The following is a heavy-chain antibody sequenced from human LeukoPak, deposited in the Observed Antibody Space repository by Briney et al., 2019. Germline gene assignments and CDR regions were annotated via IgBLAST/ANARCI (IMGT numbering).Heavy chain of an antibody. CDR2: IIPIFSTA. J-gene: IGHJ4*02. D-gene: IGHD3-22*01. CDR1: GGTFISYA. CDR3: ARGRDDSSDYYYGSYDY. V-gene: IGHV1-69*13. Sequence: ASVKVSCKASGGTFISYAISWVRQAPGQGLEWMGGIIPIFSTANYAQKFQGRVTITADESTSTAYMELSSLRSEDTAVYYCARGRDDSSDYYYGSYDYWGQGTLVTVSS.